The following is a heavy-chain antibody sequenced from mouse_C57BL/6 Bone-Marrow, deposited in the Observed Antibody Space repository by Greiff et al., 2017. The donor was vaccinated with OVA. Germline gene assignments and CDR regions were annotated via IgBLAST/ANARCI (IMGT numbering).Heavy chain of an antibody. J-gene: IGHJ1*03. CDR3: ARKATVVPNWYFDV. CDR1: GYAFSSYW. V-gene: IGHV1-80*01. CDR2: IYPGDGDT. Sequence: VQLQQSGAELVKPGASVKISCKASGYAFSSYWMNWVKQRPGKGLEWIGQIYPGDGDTNYNGKFKGKATLTADKSSSTAYMQLSSLTSEDSAVNFCARKATVVPNWYFDVWGTGTTVTVSS. D-gene: IGHD1-1*01.